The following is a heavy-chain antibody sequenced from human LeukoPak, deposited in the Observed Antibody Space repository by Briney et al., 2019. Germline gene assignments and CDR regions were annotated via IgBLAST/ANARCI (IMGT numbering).Heavy chain of an antibody. V-gene: IGHV4-61*02. CDR3: ATRVEMATILDY. D-gene: IGHD5-24*01. J-gene: IGHJ4*02. CDR2: ISTSGST. Sequence: PSETLSLTCTVSGGSISSGNYYWSWIRQPAGKGLEWIGRISTSGSTNYNPSLKSRVTISVDTSKNQLSLKLSSVTAADTAVYYCATRVEMATILDYWGQGTLVTVSS. CDR1: GGSISSGNYY.